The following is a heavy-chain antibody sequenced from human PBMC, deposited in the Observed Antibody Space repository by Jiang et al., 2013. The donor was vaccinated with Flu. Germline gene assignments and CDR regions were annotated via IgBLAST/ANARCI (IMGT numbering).Heavy chain of an antibody. D-gene: IGHD6-19*01. CDR1: GYTFTTYG. V-gene: IGHV1-3*01. CDR2: INPGNGNT. CDR3: ARDSAEVSVAGFRWFDP. Sequence: AEVKKPGASVKVSCKASGYTFTTYGIHWVRQAPGQRLEWMGWINPGNGNTKYSQKFQGRVTITRDTSASTAYMELSSLRSEDTAVYYCARDSAEVSVAGFRWFDPWGQGTLVTVSS. J-gene: IGHJ5*02.